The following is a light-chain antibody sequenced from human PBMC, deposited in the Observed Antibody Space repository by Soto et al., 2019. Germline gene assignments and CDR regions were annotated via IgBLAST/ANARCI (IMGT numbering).Light chain of an antibody. CDR2: DAS. V-gene: IGKV1-33*01. Sequence: IQMTQSPPSLSASVGDRVTITCQASQDIRHYLNWYQHKPGEAPKLLIYDASNLETGVPSRFRGIGSGTHFTLTITPLQPEDISTYYCQQYDNLPLTFGGGTKVE. CDR3: QQYDNLPLT. CDR1: QDIRHY. J-gene: IGKJ4*01.